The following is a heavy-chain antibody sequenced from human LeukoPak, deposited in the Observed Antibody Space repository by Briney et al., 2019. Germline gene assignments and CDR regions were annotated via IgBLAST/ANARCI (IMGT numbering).Heavy chain of an antibody. CDR3: ARENNVVVIAYPPFDY. CDR2: ISSSGSTI. D-gene: IGHD2-21*01. Sequence: GGSLRLSCAASGFTFSDYYMSWIRQAPGKGLGWVSYISSSGSTIYYADSVKGRFTISRDNAKNSLYLQMNSLRAEDTAVYYCARENNVVVIAYPPFDYWGQGTLVTVSS. CDR1: GFTFSDYY. V-gene: IGHV3-11*04. J-gene: IGHJ4*02.